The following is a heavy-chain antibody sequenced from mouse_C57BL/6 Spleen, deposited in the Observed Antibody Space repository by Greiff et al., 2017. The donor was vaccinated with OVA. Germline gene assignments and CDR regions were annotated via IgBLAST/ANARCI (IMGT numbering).Heavy chain of an antibody. Sequence: QVQLQQSGAELARPGASVKLSCKASGYTFTSYGISWVKQRTGQGLEWIGEIYPRSGNPYYNEKFKGKATLTADKSSSTAYMELRSLTSEDSAVYFCARLGNYEDYAMDYWGQGTSVTVSS. CDR1: GYTFTSYG. CDR2: IYPRSGNP. CDR3: ARLGNYEDYAMDY. D-gene: IGHD2-1*01. V-gene: IGHV1-81*01. J-gene: IGHJ4*01.